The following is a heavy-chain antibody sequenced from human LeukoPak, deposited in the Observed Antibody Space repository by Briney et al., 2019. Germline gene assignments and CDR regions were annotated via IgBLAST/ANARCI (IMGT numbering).Heavy chain of an antibody. CDR1: GYTFTSYG. D-gene: IGHD6-13*01. CDR2: ISAYNGNT. V-gene: IGHV1-18*01. CDR3: ARGGGSWYHYYYYYYMDV. J-gene: IGHJ6*03. Sequence: ASVEVSCKASGYTFTSYGISWVRQAPGQGLEWMGWISAYNGNTNYAQKLQGRVTMTTDTSTSTAYMELRSLRSDDTAVYYCARGGGSWYHYYYYYYMDVWGKGTTVTISS.